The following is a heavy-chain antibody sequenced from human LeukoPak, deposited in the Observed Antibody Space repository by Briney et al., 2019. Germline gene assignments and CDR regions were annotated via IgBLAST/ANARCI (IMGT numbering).Heavy chain of an antibody. Sequence: SETLSLTCTVSGGSISSSSYYWGWIRQPPGKGLEWIGSIYYSASTYYNPSLKSRVTISVDTSKNQFSLKLSSVTAADTAVYYCARDNSVRDETWWFNPWGQGTLVTVSS. V-gene: IGHV4-39*02. CDR1: GGSISSSSYY. J-gene: IGHJ5*02. CDR2: IYYSAST. D-gene: IGHD5-24*01. CDR3: ARDNSVRDETWWFNP.